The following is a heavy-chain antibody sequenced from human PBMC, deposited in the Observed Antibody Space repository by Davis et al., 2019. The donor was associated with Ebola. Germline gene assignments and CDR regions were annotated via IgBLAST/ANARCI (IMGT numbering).Heavy chain of an antibody. CDR2: FNSDGSST. CDR1: GFTFSSYW. Sequence: GESLKISCAASGFTFSSYWMHWVRQAPGTGLVWVSRFNSDGSSTSYADSVKGRFTISRDNSQNTLFLQMNSLRAEDTAVYYYAKGGGRIGYCSSASCHEYFFDYWGQGTPVTVSS. J-gene: IGHJ4*02. CDR3: AKGGGRIGYCSSASCHEYFFDY. V-gene: IGHV3-74*01. D-gene: IGHD2-2*01.